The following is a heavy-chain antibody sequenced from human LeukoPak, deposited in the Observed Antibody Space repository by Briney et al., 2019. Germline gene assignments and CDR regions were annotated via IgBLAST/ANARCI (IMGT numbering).Heavy chain of an antibody. CDR1: GYTFTSYG. CDR3: ARDIVVVPAAMPGYYYCYGMDV. J-gene: IGHJ6*02. CDR2: ISAYNGNT. V-gene: IGHV1-18*01. Sequence: ASVKVSCKASGYTFTSYGISWVRQAPGQGLEWMGWISAYNGNTNYAQKLQGRVTMTTDTSTSTAYMELRSLRSDDTAVYYCARDIVVVPAAMPGYYYCYGMDVWGQGTTVTVSS. D-gene: IGHD2-2*01.